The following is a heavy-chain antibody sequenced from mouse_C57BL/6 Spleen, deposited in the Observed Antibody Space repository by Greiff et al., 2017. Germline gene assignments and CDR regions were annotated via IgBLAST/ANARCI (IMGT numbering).Heavy chain of an antibody. CDR2: ISYDGSN. J-gene: IGHJ1*03. CDR3: AREPGSYWYFDV. D-gene: IGHD1-1*01. V-gene: IGHV3-6*01. Sequence: EVQLVESGPGLVKPSQSLSLTCSVTGYSITSGYYWNWIRQFPGNKLEWMGYISYDGSNNYNPSLKNRISITRDTSKNQFFLKLNSVTTEDTATYYCAREPGSYWYFDVWGTETTVTVSS. CDR1: GYSITSGYY.